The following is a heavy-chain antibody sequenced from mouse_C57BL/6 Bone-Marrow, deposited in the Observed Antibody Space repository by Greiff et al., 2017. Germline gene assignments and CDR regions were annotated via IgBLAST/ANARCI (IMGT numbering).Heavy chain of an antibody. Sequence: QVQLQQSGAELVRPGTSVKMSCKASGYTFTNYWIGWAKQRPGHGLEWLGDIYPGGGYTNYNEKFKGKATLTADKSSSTAYMQFSSLTSEDSAIYYCAREGTLYFAMDYWGQGTTVTVSS. V-gene: IGHV1-63*01. D-gene: IGHD3-3*01. CDR1: GYTFTNYW. J-gene: IGHJ4*01. CDR3: AREGTLYFAMDY. CDR2: IYPGGGYT.